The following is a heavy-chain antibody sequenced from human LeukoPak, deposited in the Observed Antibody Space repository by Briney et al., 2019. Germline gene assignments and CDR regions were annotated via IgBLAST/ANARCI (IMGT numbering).Heavy chain of an antibody. V-gene: IGHV3-30-3*01. CDR1: GFTFSSYA. CDR3: ARDYDFDRYYYYGMDV. D-gene: IGHD3-3*01. CDR2: ISYDGSNK. Sequence: GVSLRLSCAASGFTFSSYAMHWVRQAPGKGLEWVAVISYDGSNKYYADSVKGRFTISRDNSKNTLYLQMNSLRAEDTAVYYCARDYDFDRYYYYGMDVWGQGTTVTVSS. J-gene: IGHJ6*02.